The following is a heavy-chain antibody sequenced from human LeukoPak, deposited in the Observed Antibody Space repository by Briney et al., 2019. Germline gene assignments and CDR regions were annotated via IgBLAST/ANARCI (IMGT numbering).Heavy chain of an antibody. CDR2: IYHSGST. CDR3: ARDQAPYCSSTSCYYYGMDV. CDR1: GGSISSSNW. D-gene: IGHD2-2*01. V-gene: IGHV4-4*02. J-gene: IGHJ6*02. Sequence: PSETLSLTCAVSGGSISSSNWWSWVRQPPGKGLEWIGEIYHSGSTNYNPSLKSRVTISVDTSKNQFSLKLSSVTAADTAVYYCARDQAPYCSSTSCYYYGMDVWGQGTTVTVSS.